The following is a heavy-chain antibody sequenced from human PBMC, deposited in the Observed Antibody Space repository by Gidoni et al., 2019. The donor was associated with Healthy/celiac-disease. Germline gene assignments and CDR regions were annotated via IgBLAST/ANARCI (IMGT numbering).Heavy chain of an antibody. V-gene: IGHV1-8*01. CDR3: ATEIVVVPAANSPSHKNDY. Sequence: QVQLVQSGAEVKKPGASVKVSCKASGYTFTSYDINWVRQATGQGLEWMGWMNPNSGNTGYAQKFQGRVTMTRNTSISTAYMELSSLRSEDTAVYYCATEIVVVPAANSPSHKNDYWGQGTLVTVSS. CDR1: GYTFTSYD. J-gene: IGHJ4*02. D-gene: IGHD2-2*01. CDR2: MNPNSGNT.